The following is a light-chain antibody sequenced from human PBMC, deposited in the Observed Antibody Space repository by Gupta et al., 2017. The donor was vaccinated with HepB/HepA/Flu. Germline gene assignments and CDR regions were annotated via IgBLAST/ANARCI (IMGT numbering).Light chain of an antibody. CDR1: QSITNY. J-gene: IGKJ3*01. Sequence: DIQMPQSPSSLSAFVGDRVTITCRASQSITNYLNWYQQKPGKAPKLLIYAASSLQSGVPSRFSGSGSGTDFTLTIISLQAEDFATYYCQQSYTTPFTFGPGTRVEIK. CDR3: QQSYTTPFT. CDR2: AAS. V-gene: IGKV1-39*01.